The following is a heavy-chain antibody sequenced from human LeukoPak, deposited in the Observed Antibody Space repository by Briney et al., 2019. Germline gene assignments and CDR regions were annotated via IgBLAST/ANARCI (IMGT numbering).Heavy chain of an antibody. Sequence: PSETLSLTCTVSGGCISNYYWSWMRQPPGKGLEWIGYIYYSGSTYYNPSLKSRVTISVDTSKNQFSLKLNSVTAADTAVYYCARLYDSFRAFDIWGQGTIITVSS. V-gene: IGHV4-59*06. D-gene: IGHD2-15*01. CDR2: IYYSGST. CDR3: ARLYDSFRAFDI. J-gene: IGHJ3*02. CDR1: GGCISNYY.